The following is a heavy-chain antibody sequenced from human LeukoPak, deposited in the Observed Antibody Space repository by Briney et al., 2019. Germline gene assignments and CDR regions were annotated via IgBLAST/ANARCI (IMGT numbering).Heavy chain of an antibody. CDR3: ARGRLWFGESSPDY. CDR1: GFTFSSYE. Sequence: PGGSLRLSCAASGFTFSSYEMNWVRQAPGKGLEWVSLISWDGGSTYYADSVKGRFTISRDNSKNSLYLQMNSLRAEDTALYYCARGRLWFGESSPDYWGQGTLVTVSS. V-gene: IGHV3-43D*03. D-gene: IGHD3-10*01. J-gene: IGHJ4*02. CDR2: ISWDGGST.